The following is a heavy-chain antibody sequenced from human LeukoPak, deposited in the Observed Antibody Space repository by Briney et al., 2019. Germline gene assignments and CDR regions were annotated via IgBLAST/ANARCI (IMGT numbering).Heavy chain of an antibody. Sequence: SETLSLTCAVYGGSFSGYYWSWIRQPPGKGLEWIGEINHSGSTNYNPSLKSRVTISVDTSKNQFSLKLSSVTAADTAVYYCARTYCSGGSCVDYWVQGTLVTVSS. CDR1: GGSFSGYY. J-gene: IGHJ4*02. D-gene: IGHD2-15*01. CDR3: ARTYCSGGSCVDY. V-gene: IGHV4-34*01. CDR2: INHSGST.